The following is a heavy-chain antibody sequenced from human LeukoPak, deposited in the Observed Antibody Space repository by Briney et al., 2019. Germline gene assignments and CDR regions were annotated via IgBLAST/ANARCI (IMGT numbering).Heavy chain of an antibody. V-gene: IGHV1-2*02. CDR1: GYTFTAYY. Sequence: ASVTVSSTASGYTFTAYYMHWVRQARGQGVGWMGWINPNSGGTNYAQKFQGRVTMTRDTSISTAYMELSRLRSDDTAVYYCASGTVADFDYWGQGTLVTVSS. J-gene: IGHJ4*02. D-gene: IGHD1-26*01. CDR3: ASGTVADFDY. CDR2: INPNSGGT.